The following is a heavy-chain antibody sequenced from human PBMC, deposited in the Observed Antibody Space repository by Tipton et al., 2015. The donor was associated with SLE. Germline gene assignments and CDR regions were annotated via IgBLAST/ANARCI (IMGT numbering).Heavy chain of an antibody. D-gene: IGHD3-16*01. J-gene: IGHJ4*02. CDR1: GFSFSNCE. CDR2: ISSSGSTI. CDR3: ARDGGDYFDY. V-gene: IGHV3-48*03. Sequence: SLRLSCAASGFSFSNCEMNWVRQAPGKGLEWVSYISSSGSTIYYADSVKGRFTISRDNAKNSLYLQMNSLRAQDTAVYYCARDGGDYFDYWGQGTLVTVSS.